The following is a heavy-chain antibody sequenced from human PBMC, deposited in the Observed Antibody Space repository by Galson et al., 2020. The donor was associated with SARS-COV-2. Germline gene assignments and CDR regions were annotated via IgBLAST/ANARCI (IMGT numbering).Heavy chain of an antibody. D-gene: IGHD3-16*01. CDR2: ISYDGSNK. J-gene: IGHJ6*03. Sequence: GGSLRLSCAASGFTFSSYAMHWVRQAPGKGLEWVAVISYDGSNKYYADSVKGRFTISRDNSKNTLYLQMNSLRAEDTAVYYCGGGSYYYYYYMDVWGKGTTVTVSS. V-gene: IGHV3-30*01. CDR1: GFTFSSYA. CDR3: GGGSYYYYYYMDV.